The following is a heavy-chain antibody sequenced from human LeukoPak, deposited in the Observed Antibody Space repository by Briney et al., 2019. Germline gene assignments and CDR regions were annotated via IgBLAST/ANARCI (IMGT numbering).Heavy chain of an antibody. V-gene: IGHV3-23*01. J-gene: IGHJ1*01. D-gene: IGHD6-19*01. Sequence: QPGGSLRLSCAASGFTFSSYEMNWVRQAPGKGLEWVSAISGSGSTTYYADPVKGRFTISRDNSKNTLYLQMNSLRAEDTAVYYCAKATSGKSIAVAGTDLEYFQHWGQGTLVTVSS. CDR3: AKATSGKSIAVAGTDLEYFQH. CDR1: GFTFSSYE. CDR2: ISGSGSTT.